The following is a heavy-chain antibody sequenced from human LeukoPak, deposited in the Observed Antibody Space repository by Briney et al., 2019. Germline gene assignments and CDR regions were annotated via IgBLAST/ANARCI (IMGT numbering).Heavy chain of an antibody. CDR3: ARGVVVPAATPVVYFDY. CDR2: IYYSGST. Sequence: SETLSLTCTVSGGSISSISYYWGWIRQPPGKGLEWIGSIYYSGSTYYNPSLKSRVTISVDTSKNQFSLKLSSVTAADTAVYYCARGVVVPAATPVVYFDYWGQGTLVTVSS. CDR1: GGSISSISYY. J-gene: IGHJ4*02. D-gene: IGHD2-2*01. V-gene: IGHV4-39*01.